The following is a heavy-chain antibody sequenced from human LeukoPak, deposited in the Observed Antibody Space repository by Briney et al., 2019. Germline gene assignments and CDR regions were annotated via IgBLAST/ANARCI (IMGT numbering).Heavy chain of an antibody. Sequence: GASVKVSCKTSGYTFTSYGISWVRQAPGQGLEWMGWISAYNGNTNYAQKVQGRVTMTTDTSTSTAYMELRSLRSDDTAVYCCARGLQENLAWLTAFSAFDIWGQGTMVTVSS. D-gene: IGHD6-19*01. J-gene: IGHJ3*02. CDR3: ARGLQENLAWLTAFSAFDI. V-gene: IGHV1-18*01. CDR1: GYTFTSYG. CDR2: ISAYNGNT.